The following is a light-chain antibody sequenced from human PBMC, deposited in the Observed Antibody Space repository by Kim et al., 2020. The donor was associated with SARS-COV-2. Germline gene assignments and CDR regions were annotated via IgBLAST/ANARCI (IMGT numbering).Light chain of an antibody. Sequence: ASLGDRVTISCRARESIMSRLAWYEQKPEQAPKLLIYDASSWESGVPSRFSGSGSGTDFNLTIPSLQPDDFATYYCQQYNTYPFTFGQGTKVDIK. J-gene: IGKJ2*01. V-gene: IGKV1-5*01. CDR2: DAS. CDR1: ESIMSR. CDR3: QQYNTYPFT.